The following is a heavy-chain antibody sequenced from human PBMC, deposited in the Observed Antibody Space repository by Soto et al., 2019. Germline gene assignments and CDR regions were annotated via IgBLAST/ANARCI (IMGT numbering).Heavy chain of an antibody. CDR1: GFTFRSYS. Sequence: GESLKISCAASGFTFRSYSMNWVRQAPGKGLEWVSYISSSNRTINYADSVKGRFIISRDNAKNSLYLQMHSLRDEDTAVYYCAREGWPLLQTGMDVWGRGTTVTVSS. J-gene: IGHJ6*02. V-gene: IGHV3-48*02. D-gene: IGHD2-15*01. CDR3: AREGWPLLQTGMDV. CDR2: ISSSNRTI.